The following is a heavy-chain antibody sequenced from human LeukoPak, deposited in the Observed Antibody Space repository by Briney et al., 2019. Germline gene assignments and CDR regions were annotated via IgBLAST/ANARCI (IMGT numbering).Heavy chain of an antibody. J-gene: IGHJ4*02. CDR2: ISYDGSNK. CDR1: GFTFSSYA. V-gene: IGHV3-30-3*01. Sequence: GGSLRLSCAASGFTFSSYAMHWVRQAPGKGPEWVAVISYDGSNKYYADSVKGRFTISRDNSKNTLYLQMNSLRAEDTAVYYCARPASDRKYYFDYWGQGTLVTVSS. D-gene: IGHD1-14*01. CDR3: ARPASDRKYYFDY.